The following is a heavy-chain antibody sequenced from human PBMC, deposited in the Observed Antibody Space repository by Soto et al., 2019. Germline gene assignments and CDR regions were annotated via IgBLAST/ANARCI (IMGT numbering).Heavy chain of an antibody. CDR1: GFTFSGYP. J-gene: IGHJ4*02. CDR3: ARGYPPSRFLEWFFDC. D-gene: IGHD3-3*01. CDR2: ISYDGGII. V-gene: IGHV3-30-3*01. Sequence: GGSLRLSCAASGFTFSGYPMHWVRQAPGKGLEWVAVISYDGGIIYYADSVKGRFTISRDNSKNTLYLLMNSLRPEDTAVYYCARGYPPSRFLEWFFDCWGQGTLVTVSS.